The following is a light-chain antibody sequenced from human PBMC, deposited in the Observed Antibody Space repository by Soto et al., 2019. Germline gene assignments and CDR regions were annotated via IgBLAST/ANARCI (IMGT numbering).Light chain of an antibody. CDR3: QQHNSSPVT. CDR2: SAS. CDR1: QGISSD. J-gene: IGKJ5*01. V-gene: IGKV1-9*01. Sequence: IQLTQSPSSLSASVGDRVTITCRASQGISSDLAWYQQKPGKAPKLLIYSASTLQSGVPSRFSGSGSGNDSTLTSSGLHPDVVATYCCQQHNSSPVTFGQVTRLEIK.